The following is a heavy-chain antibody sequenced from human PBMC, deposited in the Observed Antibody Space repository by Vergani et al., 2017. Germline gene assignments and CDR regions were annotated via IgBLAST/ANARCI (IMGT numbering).Heavy chain of an antibody. Sequence: VQLVESGGGVVQPGESLRLSCAASGFPFSTYGMHWVRPAQGKGLEWVSTISSDGGSTYYADSVKGRFTISRDNSKNTLSLQMNSLTAEDTAIYYCAGPQGTSAYYYGGFDYWGQGILVTVSS. CDR3: AGPQGTSAYYYGGFDY. CDR2: ISSDGGST. J-gene: IGHJ4*02. D-gene: IGHD3-22*01. CDR1: GFPFSTYG. V-gene: IGHV3-23*04.